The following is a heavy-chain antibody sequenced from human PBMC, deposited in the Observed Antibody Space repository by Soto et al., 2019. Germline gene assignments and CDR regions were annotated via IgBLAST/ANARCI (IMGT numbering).Heavy chain of an antibody. J-gene: IGHJ5*02. Sequence: SETLSLTCTVSGGSISSGDYYWSWIRHPPGKGLEWIGYIYYSGSTYYNPSLKSRVTISVDTSKNQFSLKLSSVTAADTAVYYCARVLLLLNWFDPWGQGTLVTVSS. CDR2: IYYSGST. D-gene: IGHD2-21*01. CDR1: GGSISSGDYY. V-gene: IGHV4-30-4*01. CDR3: ARVLLLLNWFDP.